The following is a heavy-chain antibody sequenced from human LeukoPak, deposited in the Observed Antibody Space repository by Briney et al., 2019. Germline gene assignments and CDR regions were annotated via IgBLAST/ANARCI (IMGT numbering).Heavy chain of an antibody. CDR2: ISSGGNTE. Sequence: GESLRLSCAASGFRFSSYEMNWVRQAPGKGLEWVSHISSGGNTEYYVDSVRGRFTMSRDNAKNLLFLQMNSLRAEDTAVYYCARDTLNGPFVTSLDYWGQGALVTPSS. V-gene: IGHV3-48*03. CDR3: ARDTLNGPFVTSLDY. D-gene: IGHD3-9*01. CDR1: GFRFSSYE. J-gene: IGHJ4*02.